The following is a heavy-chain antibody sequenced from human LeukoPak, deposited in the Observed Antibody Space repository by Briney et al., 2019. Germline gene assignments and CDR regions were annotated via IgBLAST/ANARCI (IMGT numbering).Heavy chain of an antibody. CDR3: ARGGRISNYPT. CDR2: IYYSGNT. CDR1: GGSISSGGYY. Sequence: SQTLSLTCTVSGGSISSGGYYWSWIRQHPGKGLEWIGCIYYSGNTYYNPSLKSRVFISVDTSKNQFSLMLTSVTAADTAVYCCARGGRISNYPTWGQGTLVTVSS. J-gene: IGHJ1*01. D-gene: IGHD4-11*01. V-gene: IGHV4-31*03.